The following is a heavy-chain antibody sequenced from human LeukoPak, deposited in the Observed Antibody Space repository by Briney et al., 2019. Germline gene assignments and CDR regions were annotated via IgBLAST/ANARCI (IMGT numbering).Heavy chain of an antibody. V-gene: IGHV4-38-2*02. Sequence: SETLSLTCSVSGYSISSGYYWGWIRQPPGKGLEWIGSIYHSGSTYYNPSLKSRVTISVDTSKNQFSLKLSSVTAADTAVYYCANGAAAGTPTIGDYWGQGTLVTVSS. D-gene: IGHD6-13*01. J-gene: IGHJ4*02. CDR1: GYSISSGYY. CDR3: ANGAAAGTPTIGDY. CDR2: IYHSGST.